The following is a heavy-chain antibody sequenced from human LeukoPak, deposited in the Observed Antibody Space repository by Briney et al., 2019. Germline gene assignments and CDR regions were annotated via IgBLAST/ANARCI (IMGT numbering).Heavy chain of an antibody. V-gene: IGHV4-31*03. CDR1: GGSLSSGVYC. D-gene: IGHD3-10*01. CDR3: ARSPKFGEFPTYYFDY. CDR2: ICSSGSA. J-gene: IGHJ4*02. Sequence: SETLSLTCTVSGGSLSSGVYCWSWIRQRPGEGLQWIGYICSSGSAYYNASLKSRVSMSTDTSNNQFSLKLNSVTAADTAVYYCARSPKFGEFPTYYFDYWGQGTLVTVSS.